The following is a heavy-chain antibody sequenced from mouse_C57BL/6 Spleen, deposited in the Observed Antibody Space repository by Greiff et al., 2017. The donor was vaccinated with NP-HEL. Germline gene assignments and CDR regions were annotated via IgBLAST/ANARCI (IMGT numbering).Heavy chain of an antibody. J-gene: IGHJ3*01. Sequence: QVQLQQPGAELVRPGTSVKLSCKASGYTFTSYWMHWVKQRPGQGLEWIGVIDPSDSYTNYNQKFKGKATLTADTSSSTAYMQLSSLTSEDSAVYSCERARIYCGSSVFAYWGQGTLVTVSA. D-gene: IGHD1-1*01. V-gene: IGHV1-59*01. CDR1: GYTFTSYW. CDR2: IDPSDSYT. CDR3: ERARIYCGSSVFAY.